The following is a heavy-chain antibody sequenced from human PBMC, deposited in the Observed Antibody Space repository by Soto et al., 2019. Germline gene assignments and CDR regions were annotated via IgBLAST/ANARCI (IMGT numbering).Heavy chain of an antibody. CDR2: IYYTGST. CDR3: ARGVFWSGSQIYYLDY. Sequence: SETLSLTCSVSGGSISNYFWSWIRQPPGKGLEWIGYIYYTGSTNFNPSLKSRVTMSVDTSKNQFSLKLSSVTAADTAIYYCARGVFWSGSQIYYLDYWGQGSLVTVSS. D-gene: IGHD3-3*01. J-gene: IGHJ4*02. CDR1: GGSISNYF. V-gene: IGHV4-59*01.